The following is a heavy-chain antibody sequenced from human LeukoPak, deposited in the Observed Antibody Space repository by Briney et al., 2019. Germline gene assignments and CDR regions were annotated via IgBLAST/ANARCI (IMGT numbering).Heavy chain of an antibody. CDR1: GGTFSSYA. Sequence: GASVKVSCKASGGTFSSYAISWVRQAPGQGLEWMGGIIPIFGTANYAQKFQGRVTITTDESTSTAYMELSSLRSEDTAVYYCARAGDLGYYDSSGSNWFDPWGQGTLVTVSS. CDR2: IIPIFGTA. CDR3: ARAGDLGYYDSSGSNWFDP. D-gene: IGHD3-22*01. J-gene: IGHJ5*02. V-gene: IGHV1-69*05.